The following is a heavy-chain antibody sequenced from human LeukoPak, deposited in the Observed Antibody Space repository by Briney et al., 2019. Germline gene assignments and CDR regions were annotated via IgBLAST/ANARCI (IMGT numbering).Heavy chain of an antibody. Sequence: ASVKVSFKTSGYTLSTYGVTWVRQAPGQGFQWMGWTSGHTGNTKYAENFQGRISLTTDPSATTAYMELRSLTSDDTAVYYCARDLSSGGWTLEFDYWGQGSLVTVAS. CDR2: TSGHTGNT. V-gene: IGHV1-18*01. CDR3: ARDLSSGGWTLEFDY. D-gene: IGHD1-1*01. J-gene: IGHJ4*02. CDR1: GYTLSTYG.